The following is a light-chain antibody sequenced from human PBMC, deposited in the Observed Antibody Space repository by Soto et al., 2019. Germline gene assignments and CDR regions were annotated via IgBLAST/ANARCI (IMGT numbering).Light chain of an antibody. CDR2: GAS. CDR1: QSVSNNY. CDR3: QQYSSLWT. Sequence: EIAFTQSPCTLSLSPGERATPSCRTSQSVSNNYLAWYQQKPGQAPRLLIYGASSRATGIPDRFSGSGSGTDFTLSISRLEPEDFAVYYCQQYSSLWTFGQGTKVDIK. J-gene: IGKJ1*01. V-gene: IGKV3-20*01.